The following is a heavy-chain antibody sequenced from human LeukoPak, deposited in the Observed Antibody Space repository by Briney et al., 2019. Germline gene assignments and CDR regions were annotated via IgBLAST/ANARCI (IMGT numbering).Heavy chain of an antibody. V-gene: IGHV3-74*01. CDR2: INNDGNLKTDGRDT. CDR1: GFTLSNYW. D-gene: IGHD3-16*01. J-gene: IGHJ2*01. CDR3: ARDGGTVTHDWYFDL. Sequence: PGGSLRLSCAASGFTLSNYWMIHWVRQVPGKGLQGVSRINNDGNLKTDGRDTGYADSVKGRFTISTDNAKNTLYLQMNSLKAEDTAVYYCARDGGTVTHDWYFDLWGRGTQVTVSS.